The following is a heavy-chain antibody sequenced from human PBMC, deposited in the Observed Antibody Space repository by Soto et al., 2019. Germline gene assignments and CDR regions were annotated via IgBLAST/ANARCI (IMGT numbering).Heavy chain of an antibody. Sequence: QRLEWMGWINAGNGNTKYSQKFQGRVTITRDTSASTAYMELSSLRSEDTAVYYCARACRSRNSLRPYCLDLWAQGTLLT. V-gene: IGHV1-3*01. J-gene: IGHJ5*02. CDR3: ARACRSRNSLRPYCLDL. D-gene: IGHD1-7*01. CDR2: INAGNGNT.